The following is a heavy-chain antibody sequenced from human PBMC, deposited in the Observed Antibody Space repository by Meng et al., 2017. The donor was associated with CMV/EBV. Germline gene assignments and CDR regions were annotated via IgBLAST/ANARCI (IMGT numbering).Heavy chain of an antibody. CDR2: IIPIFGTA. J-gene: IGHJ4*02. V-gene: IGHV1-69*12. D-gene: IGHD4-23*01. Sequence: VKLRQPRADGGRPGSSGNVSCKAPGGACSSYAISWVRQAQGQGLEWMGGIIPIFGTANNAQTFQGRVTITADESTNTAYMELSSLRSEDTAVYYCARAGDYGGRGYFDYWGQGTLVTVSS. CDR3: ARAGDYGGRGYFDY. CDR1: GGACSSYA.